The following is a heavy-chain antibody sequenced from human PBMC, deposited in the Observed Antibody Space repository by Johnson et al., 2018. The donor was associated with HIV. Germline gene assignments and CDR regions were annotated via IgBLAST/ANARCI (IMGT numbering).Heavy chain of an antibody. CDR2: IYSGGST. CDR1: GFTCDDYA. CDR3: AREGPPRAFDI. Sequence: VQLVESGGGLVQPGRSLRLSCAASGFTCDDYAMHWVRQVPGKGLEWVSGIYSGGSTYYADSVKGRFTISRDNSKNTLYLQMNSLRAEDTAVYYCAREGPPRAFDIWGQGTMVTVSS. V-gene: IGHV3-66*01. J-gene: IGHJ3*02.